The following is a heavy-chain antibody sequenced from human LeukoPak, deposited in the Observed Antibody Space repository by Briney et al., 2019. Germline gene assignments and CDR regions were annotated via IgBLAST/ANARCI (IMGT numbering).Heavy chain of an antibody. Sequence: GGSLRLSCAASGFIFGNAWMNWVRQSPGKGLEWVGRIKSKTDGGTIDYAAHVKGRFTISRDDSKNSLYLQMNSLRTEDTAVYHCTTDLPTSGSYYWDAFDIWGQGTMVTVSS. CDR3: TTDLPTSGSYYWDAFDI. V-gene: IGHV3-15*01. CDR1: GFIFGNAW. J-gene: IGHJ3*02. D-gene: IGHD1-26*01. CDR2: IKSKTDGGTI.